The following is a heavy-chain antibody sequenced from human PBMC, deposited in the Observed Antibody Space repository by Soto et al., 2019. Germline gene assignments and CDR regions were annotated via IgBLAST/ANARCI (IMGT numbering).Heavy chain of an antibody. D-gene: IGHD2-2*01. Sequence: GGSLRLSCAASGFTFSSYAMSWVRQAPGKGLEWVSAISGSGGSTYYADSVKGRFTISRDNSKNTLYLQMNSLRAEDTAVYYCVKSADIVVVPAFTNYYYYGMDVWGQGTTVTVSS. CDR3: VKSADIVVVPAFTNYYYYGMDV. CDR1: GFTFSSYA. J-gene: IGHJ6*02. V-gene: IGHV3-23*01. CDR2: ISGSGGST.